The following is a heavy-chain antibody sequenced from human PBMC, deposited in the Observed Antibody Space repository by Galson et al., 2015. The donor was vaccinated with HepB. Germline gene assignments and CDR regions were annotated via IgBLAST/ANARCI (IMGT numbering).Heavy chain of an antibody. CDR1: GFTFSSYA. D-gene: IGHD2-2*01. J-gene: IGHJ4*02. CDR2: ISGSGGST. Sequence: SLRLSCAASGFTFSSYAMSWVRQAPGKGLGWVSAISGSGGSTYYADSVKGRFTISRDNSKNTLYLQMNSLRAEDTAVYYCAKIGRGVVVPAAVDYWGQGTLVTVSS. V-gene: IGHV3-23*01. CDR3: AKIGRGVVVPAAVDY.